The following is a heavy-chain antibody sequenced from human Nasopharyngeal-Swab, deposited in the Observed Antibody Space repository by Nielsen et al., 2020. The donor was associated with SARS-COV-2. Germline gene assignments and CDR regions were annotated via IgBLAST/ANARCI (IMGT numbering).Heavy chain of an antibody. CDR1: GYTFTGHF. D-gene: IGHD1/OR15-1a*01. J-gene: IGHJ3*02. V-gene: IGHV1-2*06. CDR3: ARDLSNTGDALDI. CDR2: INPNSGGT. Sequence: ASVKVSCKASGYTFTGHFMHWVRQAPGQGLEWMGRINPNSGGTKFAQKFQGRVTLTRGTSISTAYMELSRLRSDDTAVYYCARDLSNTGDALDIWGQGTLVTVSS.